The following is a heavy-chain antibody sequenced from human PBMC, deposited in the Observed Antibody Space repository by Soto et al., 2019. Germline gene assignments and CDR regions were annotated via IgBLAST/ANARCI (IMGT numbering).Heavy chain of an antibody. J-gene: IGHJ4*03. D-gene: IGHD6-19*01. CDR1: GGSISSGDYY. V-gene: IGHV4-30-4*01. CDR3: ARRDSSGWYSYFDY. Sequence: SETLSLTCTVSGGSISSGDYYWSWIRQPPGKGLEWIAYMYYSGSTNYNPSLKGRVTMSIDTSKNQFSLKLSSVTAADTAVYNCARRDSSGWYSYFDYWGQGTMVTVSS. CDR2: MYYSGST.